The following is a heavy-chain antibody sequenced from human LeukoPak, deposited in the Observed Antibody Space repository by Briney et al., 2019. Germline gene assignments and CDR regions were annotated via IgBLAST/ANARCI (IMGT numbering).Heavy chain of an antibody. V-gene: IGHV1-46*01. Sequence: ASVKVSYKASGYTFTSYYMHWVRQAPGQGLEWMGIVNPSGGSTSYAQKFQGRVTMTRDTSTSTVYMELSSLRSEDTAVYYCARDSGSYFDYWGQGTLVTVSS. CDR1: GYTFTSYY. D-gene: IGHD1-26*01. CDR2: VNPSGGST. CDR3: ARDSGSYFDY. J-gene: IGHJ4*02.